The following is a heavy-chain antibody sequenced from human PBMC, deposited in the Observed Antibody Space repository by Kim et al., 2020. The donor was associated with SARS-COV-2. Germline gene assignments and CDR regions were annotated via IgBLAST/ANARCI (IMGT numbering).Heavy chain of an antibody. J-gene: IGHJ6*02. D-gene: IGHD2-8*02. Sequence: GESLKISCKGSGYSFTSYWIGWVRQMPGKGLEWMGIIYPGDSDTRYSPSFQGQVTISADKSISTAYLQWSSLKASDTAMYYCARFKSRLSGGAELLRIAPNTLGIYYYYGMDVWGQGTTVTVSS. CDR1: GYSFTSYW. V-gene: IGHV5-51*01. CDR3: ARFKSRLSGGAELLRIAPNTLGIYYYYGMDV. CDR2: IYPGDSDT.